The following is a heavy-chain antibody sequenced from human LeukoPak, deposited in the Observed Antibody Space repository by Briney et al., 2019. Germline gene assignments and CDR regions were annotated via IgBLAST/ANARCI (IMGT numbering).Heavy chain of an antibody. CDR3: ARGGESFLGIAAAGRFDY. V-gene: IGHV3-23*01. Sequence: GGTLRLSCAASGFTFSSYGMSWVRQAPGKGLERVSAISGSGGSTYYADSVKGRFTISRDNSKNTLYLQMNSLRAEDTAVYYCARGGESFLGIAAAGRFDYWGQGTRVTVSS. CDR2: ISGSGGST. D-gene: IGHD6-13*01. CDR1: GFTFSSYG. J-gene: IGHJ4*02.